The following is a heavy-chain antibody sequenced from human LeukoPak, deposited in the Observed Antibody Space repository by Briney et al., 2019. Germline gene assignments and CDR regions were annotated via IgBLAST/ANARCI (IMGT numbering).Heavy chain of an antibody. CDR1: GFTFSTYW. D-gene: IGHD4-23*01. V-gene: IGHV3-74*01. Sequence: GGSLRLSCAASGFTFSTYWMHWVRQAPGKGPVWVSRINTDGSSITYADSVKGRFTISRDNAKNTLYLQMNSLRAEDTAVYYCARDSVATLNYWGQGTLVTVSS. CDR2: INTDGSSI. J-gene: IGHJ4*02. CDR3: ARDSVATLNY.